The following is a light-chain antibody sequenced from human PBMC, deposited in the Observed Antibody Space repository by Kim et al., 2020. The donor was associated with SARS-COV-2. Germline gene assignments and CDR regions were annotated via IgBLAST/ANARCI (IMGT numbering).Light chain of an antibody. CDR3: QSYDSSLSGYV. Sequence: QSVLTQPPSASGAPGQTVTVSCIGSSSNIGAGYDVHWYQHLPTTAPKLLIYSNGNRPSGVPDRFSGSKSGTSASLAITGLQAEDEADYYCQSYDSSLSGYVFGSGTKVTVL. CDR2: SNG. J-gene: IGLJ1*01. CDR1: SSNIGAGYD. V-gene: IGLV1-40*01.